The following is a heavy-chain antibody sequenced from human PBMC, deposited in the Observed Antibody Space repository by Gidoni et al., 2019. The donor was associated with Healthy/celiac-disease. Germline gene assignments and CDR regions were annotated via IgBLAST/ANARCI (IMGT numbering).Heavy chain of an antibody. V-gene: IGHV3-66*02. Sequence: VRQAPGKGLEWVSVIYSGGSTYYADSVKGRFTISRDNSKNTLYLQMNSLRAEDTAVYYCARGQEYFDYWGQGTLVTVSS. CDR3: ARGQEYFDY. J-gene: IGHJ4*02. CDR2: IYSGGST.